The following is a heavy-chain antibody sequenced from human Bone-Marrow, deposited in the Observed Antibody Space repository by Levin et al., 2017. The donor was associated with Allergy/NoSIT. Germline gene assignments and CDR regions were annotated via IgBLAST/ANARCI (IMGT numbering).Heavy chain of an antibody. CDR2: ISGSGGST. V-gene: IGHV3-23*01. D-gene: IGHD2-15*01. CDR3: AIHGGYCSGGSGEPGFDY. CDR1: GFTFSSYA. J-gene: IGHJ4*02. Sequence: PGGSLRLSCAASGFTFSSYAMTWVRQAPGKGLEWVSTISGSGGSTYYADSVKGRFTISRDNSKNTLYLQMNGLRAEDTAVYYCAIHGGYCSGGSGEPGFDYWGQGTLVTVSS.